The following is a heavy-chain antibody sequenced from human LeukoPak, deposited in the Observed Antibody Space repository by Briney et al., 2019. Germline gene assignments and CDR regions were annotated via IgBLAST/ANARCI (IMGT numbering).Heavy chain of an antibody. D-gene: IGHD2-2*01. V-gene: IGHV3-48*02. CDR1: GFTFSTYA. Sequence: GGSLRLSCAASGFTFSTYAMSWVRQAPGKGLEWVSYIGSSTSTIYNADSVKGRFTISRDNAKNSLYLQMNSLRDEDTAVYYCARGYCSSTSCYEDAFDIWGQGTMVTVSS. CDR2: IGSSTSTI. CDR3: ARGYCSSTSCYEDAFDI. J-gene: IGHJ3*02.